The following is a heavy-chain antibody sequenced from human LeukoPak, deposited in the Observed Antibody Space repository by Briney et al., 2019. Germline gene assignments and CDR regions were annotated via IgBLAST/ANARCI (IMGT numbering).Heavy chain of an antibody. CDR2: ISSSSSYI. D-gene: IGHD4-17*01. J-gene: IGHJ4*02. V-gene: IGHV3-21*01. CDR3: ARDLDDYGDYWPLGY. Sequence: GGSLRLSCAASGFTFSSYSMNWVRQAPGKGLEWVSSISSSSSYIYYADSVEGRFTISRDNAKNSLYLQMNSLRAEDTAVYYCARDLDDYGDYWPLGYWGQGTLVTVSS. CDR1: GFTFSSYS.